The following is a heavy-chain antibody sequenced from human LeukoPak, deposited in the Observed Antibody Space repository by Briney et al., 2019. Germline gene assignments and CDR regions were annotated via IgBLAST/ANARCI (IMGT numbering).Heavy chain of an antibody. J-gene: IGHJ4*02. CDR3: AREPDDVLLWFGDPIGHYCFDY. D-gene: IGHD3-10*01. CDR1: GGSISSSSYY. V-gene: IGHV4-61*02. CDR2: IYTSGST. Sequence: SETLSLTCTVSGGSISSSSYYWGWIRQPAGKGLEWIGRIYTSGSTNYNPSLKSRVTMSVDTTKNQFSLKLSSVTAADTAVYYCAREPDDVLLWFGDPIGHYCFDYWGQGTLVTVSS.